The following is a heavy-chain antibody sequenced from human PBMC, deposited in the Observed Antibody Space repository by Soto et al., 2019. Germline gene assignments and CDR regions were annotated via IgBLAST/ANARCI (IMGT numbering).Heavy chain of an antibody. J-gene: IGHJ6*02. CDR3: ARAASPTVTTSYYYGMDV. CDR2: IYPGDSDT. V-gene: IGHV5-51*01. CDR1: GYSFTSYW. Sequence: PGESLKISCKGSGYSFTSYWIGWVRQMPGKGLEWMGIIYPGDSDTRYSPSFQGQVTISADKSISTAYLQWSSLKASDTAMYYCARAASPTVTTSYYYGMDVWGQGTTVTVSS. D-gene: IGHD4-17*01.